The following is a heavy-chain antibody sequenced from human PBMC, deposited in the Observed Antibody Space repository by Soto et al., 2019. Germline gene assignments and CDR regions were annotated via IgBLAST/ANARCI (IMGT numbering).Heavy chain of an antibody. D-gene: IGHD3-16*01. CDR1: GGTFSSYA. Sequence: QVQLVQSGAEVKKPGSSVKVSCKASGGTFSSYAIDWVRQAPGQGLEWMGGIIPIFGTADYAQKFQGRVTVTADESTSTAYRELSSLRSEDTAVYYCARGQTGGGWGYYVDYWGQGTLVTVSS. CDR3: ARGQTGGGWGYYVDY. CDR2: IIPIFGTA. V-gene: IGHV1-69*12. J-gene: IGHJ4*02.